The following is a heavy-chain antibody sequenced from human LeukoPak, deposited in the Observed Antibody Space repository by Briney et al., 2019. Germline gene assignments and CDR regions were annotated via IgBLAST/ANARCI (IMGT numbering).Heavy chain of an antibody. CDR3: ARPLRDWNYAERGYWFDP. CDR2: INHSGST. J-gene: IGHJ5*02. Sequence: PSETLSLTCAVYGGSFSGYYWSWIRQPPGKGLEWIGEINHSGSTNYNPSLKSRVTISVDTSKNQFSLKLSSVTAADTAVYYCARPLRDWNYAERGYWFDPWGQGTLVTVSS. V-gene: IGHV4-34*01. D-gene: IGHD1-7*01. CDR1: GGSFSGYY.